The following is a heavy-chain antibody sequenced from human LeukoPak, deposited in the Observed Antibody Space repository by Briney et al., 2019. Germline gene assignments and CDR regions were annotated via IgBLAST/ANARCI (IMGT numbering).Heavy chain of an antibody. J-gene: IGHJ6*02. CDR1: GFTFSSYS. V-gene: IGHV3-21*01. D-gene: IGHD2-8*01. CDR2: ISSSSSYI. Sequence: GALRLSCAASGFTFSSYSMNWVRQAPGKGLEWVSSISSSSSYIYYADSVKGRFTISRDNSKNTVYVQMNSLRAEDTAVYYCAKGVGYGGMDVWGQGTTVTVSS. CDR3: AKGVGYGGMDV.